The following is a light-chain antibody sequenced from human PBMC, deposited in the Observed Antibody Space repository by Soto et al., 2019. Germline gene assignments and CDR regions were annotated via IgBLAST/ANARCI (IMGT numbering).Light chain of an antibody. CDR2: EVS. J-gene: IGLJ2*01. Sequence: QSALTQPASVSGSPGQSITISCTGTSRDIGSYNYVSWYQQHPGKAPKLIIYEVSYRPSGISSRFSGSKSGNTDSLTISGLQTEDEADYYCGSYTSDSTAFCGGTKLTVL. CDR3: GSYTSDSTA. V-gene: IGLV2-14*01. CDR1: SRDIGSYNY.